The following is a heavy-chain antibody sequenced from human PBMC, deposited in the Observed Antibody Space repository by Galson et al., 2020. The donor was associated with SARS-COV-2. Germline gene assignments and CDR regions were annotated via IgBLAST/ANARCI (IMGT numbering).Heavy chain of an antibody. J-gene: IGHJ6*02. CDR1: GFTVSTNY. D-gene: IGHD2-8*02. CDR3: ARCGVWFGGNYYYYYGMDV. CDR2: IFSGGST. V-gene: IGHV3-66*01. Sequence: GGSLRLSCAASGFTVSTNYMSWVRQAPGKGLEWVSVIFSGGSTYYADSVKGRFTISRDNSKNTLYLQMNSLRAEDTAVYYCARCGVWFGGNYYYYYGMDVWGQGTTVTVSS.